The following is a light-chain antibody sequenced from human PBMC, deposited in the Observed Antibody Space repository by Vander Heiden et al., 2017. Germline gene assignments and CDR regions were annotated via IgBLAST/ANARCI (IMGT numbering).Light chain of an antibody. CDR3: QSGDSSGTYV. Sequence: SYELTQPPSVSVSPGQTARITCSGDALPKQYAYWYQQMPGQAPVLVIYKDSERPSGIPERFSGSSSGTTVTLTISGVQAEDEADYYCQSGDSSGTYVFGSGTKVTGL. CDR1: ALPKQY. J-gene: IGLJ1*01. V-gene: IGLV3-25*03. CDR2: KDS.